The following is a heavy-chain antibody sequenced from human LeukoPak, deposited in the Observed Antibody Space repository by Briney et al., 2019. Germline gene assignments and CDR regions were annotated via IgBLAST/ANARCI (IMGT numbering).Heavy chain of an antibody. J-gene: IGHJ4*02. CDR2: ISGFNDNT. CDR1: GYDFNRFA. Sequence: ASVKVSCKASGYDFNRFAINWVRQAPGQGPEWMGWISGFNDNTAYAQKLQDRVTMTTDKSTSTAYMELRNLRSDDTAMYYCARCSAATRFPLDFDFWGQGTLVTVSS. V-gene: IGHV1-18*01. D-gene: IGHD2-15*01. CDR3: ARCSAATRFPLDFDF.